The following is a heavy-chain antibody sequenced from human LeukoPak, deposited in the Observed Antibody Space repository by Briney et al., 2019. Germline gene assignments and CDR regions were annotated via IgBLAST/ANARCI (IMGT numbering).Heavy chain of an antibody. J-gene: IGHJ4*02. CDR1: GGSISSGGYS. D-gene: IGHD5-18*01. Sequence: SSETLSLTCTVSGGSISSGGYSWSWIRQPPGKGLEWIGYIYHSGSTYYNPSLKSRVTISVDRSKNQFSLKLSSVTAADTAVYYCARGGYVNSFDYWGQGTLVTVSS. CDR2: IYHSGST. CDR3: ARGGYVNSFDY. V-gene: IGHV4-30-2*01.